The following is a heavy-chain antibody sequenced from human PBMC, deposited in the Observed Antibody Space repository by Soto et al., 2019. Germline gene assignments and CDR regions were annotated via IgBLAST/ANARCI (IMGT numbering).Heavy chain of an antibody. CDR1: GFTFSSYA. D-gene: IGHD6-19*01. CDR3: ARDSSGWYGFDY. CDR2: ISSNGGST. V-gene: IGHV3-64*01. J-gene: IGHJ4*02. Sequence: GGSLRLSCAASGFTFSSYAMHWVRQAPGKGLEYVSAISSNGGSTYYANSVKGRFTISRDNAKNSLYLQMNSLRAEDTAVYYCARDSSGWYGFDYRGQGTLVTVSS.